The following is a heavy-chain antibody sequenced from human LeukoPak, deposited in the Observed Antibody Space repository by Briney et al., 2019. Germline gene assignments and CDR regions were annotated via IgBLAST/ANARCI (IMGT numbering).Heavy chain of an antibody. D-gene: IGHD2-8*01. CDR3: ARIPGYCTNGVCYTAFYYYYYMDV. Sequence: SETLSLTCTVSGYSISSGYYWGWIRQPPGKGLEWIGSIYHSGSTYYNPSLKSRVTISVDTSKNQFSLKLSSVTAADTAVYYCARIPGYCTNGVCYTAFYYYYYMDVWGKGTTVTVSS. CDR1: GYSISSGYY. V-gene: IGHV4-38-2*02. CDR2: IYHSGST. J-gene: IGHJ6*03.